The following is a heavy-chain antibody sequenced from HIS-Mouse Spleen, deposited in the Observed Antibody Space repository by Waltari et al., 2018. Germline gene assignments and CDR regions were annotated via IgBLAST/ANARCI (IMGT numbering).Heavy chain of an antibody. CDR2: IYYSGST. CDR3: ARDYGDNWFDP. J-gene: IGHJ5*02. D-gene: IGHD4-17*01. Sequence: QLQLQESGPGLVKPSETLSLTCTVSGGSISSSSYYWCWIRQPPGKGLEWIGSIYYSGSTYYNPSLKSRVTISVDTSKNQFSLKLSSVTAADTAVYYCARDYGDNWFDPWGQGTLVTVSS. V-gene: IGHV4-39*07. CDR1: GGSISSSSYY.